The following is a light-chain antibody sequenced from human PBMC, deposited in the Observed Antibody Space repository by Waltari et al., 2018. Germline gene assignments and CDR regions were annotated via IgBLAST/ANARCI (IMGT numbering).Light chain of an antibody. V-gene: IGLV2-14*01. CDR3: SSYTSSNTEV. CDR2: DVT. CDR1: SSDVGGYDY. J-gene: IGLJ2*01. Sequence: QSALTQPASVSESPGQSITISCTGPSSDVGGYDYVSWYQQHPGKAPKLMIYDVTKRPSGVSNRFSGSKSGNTASLTISGLQAEDEADYYCSSYTSSNTEVFGGGTRLTVL.